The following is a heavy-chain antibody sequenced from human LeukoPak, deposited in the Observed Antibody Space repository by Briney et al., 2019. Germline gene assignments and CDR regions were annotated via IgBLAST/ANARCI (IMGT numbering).Heavy chain of an antibody. Sequence: GGSLRLSCAASGFTFSSYGMSWVRQAPGKGLEWVSAISGSGGSTYYADSVKGRFTISRDNSKNTLYLQMNSLRAEDTAVYYCATSRITMIGDYMDFWGRGTAVTVSS. D-gene: IGHD3-22*01. J-gene: IGHJ6*03. V-gene: IGHV3-23*01. CDR3: ATSRITMIGDYMDF. CDR2: ISGSGGST. CDR1: GFTFSSYG.